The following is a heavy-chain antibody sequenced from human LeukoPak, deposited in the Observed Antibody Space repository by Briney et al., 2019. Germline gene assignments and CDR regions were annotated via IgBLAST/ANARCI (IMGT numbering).Heavy chain of an antibody. D-gene: IGHD3-10*01. V-gene: IGHV3-74*01. Sequence: GGSLRPSCSASGFTFSNYIMHWVRQAPGKGLVWVSRINSDGSSTNYADSVKGRFTISRDNAKNTLFLQMNSLRAEDSAVYYCSGGGSITVAGYWGQGTLVTVSS. CDR2: INSDGSST. CDR1: GFTFSNYI. J-gene: IGHJ4*02. CDR3: SGGGSITVAGY.